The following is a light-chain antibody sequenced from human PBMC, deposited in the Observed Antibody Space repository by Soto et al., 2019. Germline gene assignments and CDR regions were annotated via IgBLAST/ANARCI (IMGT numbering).Light chain of an antibody. CDR1: QSVSSN. CDR2: GAS. CDR3: HQRQSWPRT. J-gene: IGKJ1*01. Sequence: EIVLTQAPGTLSLSPGDRATLSCRASQSVSSNLAWYQQKPGQAPRLLIYGASTRATGIPARFSGSGSGTEFTLTISSLQSEDFAIYYCHQRQSWPRTFGQGTKVDIK. V-gene: IGKV3-15*01.